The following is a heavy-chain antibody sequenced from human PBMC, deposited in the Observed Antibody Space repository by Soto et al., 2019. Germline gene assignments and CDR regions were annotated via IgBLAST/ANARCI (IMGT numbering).Heavy chain of an antibody. CDR3: ARAPNPYSSSSGWFDP. J-gene: IGHJ5*02. V-gene: IGHV1-2*02. CDR1: GYTFTGYY. CDR2: INPNSGGT. Sequence: ASVKVSCKASGYTFTGYYMHWVRQAPGQGLEWMGWINPNSGGTNYAQKFQGRVTMTRDTSISTAYMELSRLRSDDTAVYYCARAPNPYSSSSGWFDPWGQGTLVTLSS. D-gene: IGHD6-6*01.